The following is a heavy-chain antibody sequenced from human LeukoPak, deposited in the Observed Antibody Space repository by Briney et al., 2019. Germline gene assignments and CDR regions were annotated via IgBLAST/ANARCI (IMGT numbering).Heavy chain of an antibody. J-gene: IGHJ6*02. V-gene: IGHV3-23*01. D-gene: IGHD2-21*01. CDR2: ISGSGARA. Sequence: GGSLRLSYAASGFNFRGYAMSWVRQAPGKGLEWVSAISGSGARAHYGGSVRGRFTISRDNSQNTLHLQMNSLRADDTAVYYCAKEVVMGETNSYYYGMDVWGQGTTVTVSS. CDR1: GFNFRGYA. CDR3: AKEVVMGETNSYYYGMDV.